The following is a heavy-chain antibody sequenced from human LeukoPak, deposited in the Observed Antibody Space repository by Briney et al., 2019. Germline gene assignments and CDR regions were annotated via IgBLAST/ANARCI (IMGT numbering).Heavy chain of an antibody. J-gene: IGHJ5*02. Sequence: GGSLRLSCAASGIVFSNTAMNWARQSPGRGLEWVSAISGGGERTFYADSGKGRFTISRDNSKNMLYLQMNSLRADDTAIYYCGKDGGQYSSGPEFDPRGQGALVTVSS. CDR1: GIVFSNTA. V-gene: IGHV3-23*01. CDR2: ISGGGERT. CDR3: GKDGGQYSSGPEFDP. D-gene: IGHD6-19*01.